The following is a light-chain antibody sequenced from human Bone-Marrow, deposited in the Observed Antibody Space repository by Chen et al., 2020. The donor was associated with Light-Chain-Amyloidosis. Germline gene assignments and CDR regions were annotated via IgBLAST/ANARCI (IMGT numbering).Light chain of an antibody. CDR2: DDS. J-gene: IGLJ3*02. CDR3: QVWDRSGDRPV. V-gene: IGLV3-21*02. CDR1: NIGSTS. Sequence: SYVLTQSSSVSVAPGQTATIACGGNNIGSTSVHWYQQTPGQAPLLVVYDDSDRPSGIPERLSGSNSGNTATLTIRRVEAGDEADYYCQVWDRSGDRPVFGGGTKLTVL.